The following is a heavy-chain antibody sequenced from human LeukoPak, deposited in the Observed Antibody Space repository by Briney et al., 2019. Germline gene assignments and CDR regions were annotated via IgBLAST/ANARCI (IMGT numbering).Heavy chain of an antibody. CDR1: GGTFSSYA. Sequence: GASVKVSCKASGGTFSSYAISWARQAPGQGLEWMGGIIPIFGTANYAQKFQGRVTITADESTSTAYMELSSLRSEDTAVYYCARDTCSGGSCYRTDAFDIWGQGTMVTVSS. D-gene: IGHD2-15*01. CDR2: IIPIFGTA. V-gene: IGHV1-69*13. J-gene: IGHJ3*02. CDR3: ARDTCSGGSCYRTDAFDI.